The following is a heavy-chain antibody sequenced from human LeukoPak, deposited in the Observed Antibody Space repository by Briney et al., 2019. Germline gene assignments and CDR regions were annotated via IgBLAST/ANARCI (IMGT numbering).Heavy chain of an antibody. D-gene: IGHD4-17*01. CDR1: GGSISSYY. CDR3: ASGTTVTDFDY. CDR2: IYYSGST. J-gene: IGHJ4*02. Sequence: PSETLSLTCTVSGGSISSYYWSWIRQPPGKGLEWIGYIYYSGSTNYNPSLKSRVTISVDTSKNKFSLKLSSVTAADTAVYYCASGTTVTDFDYWGQGTLVTVSS. V-gene: IGHV4-59*01.